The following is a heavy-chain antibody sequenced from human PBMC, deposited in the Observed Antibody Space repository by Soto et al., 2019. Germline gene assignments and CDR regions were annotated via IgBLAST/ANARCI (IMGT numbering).Heavy chain of an antibody. CDR3: VVGGNWFDP. CDR2: IKPDGSEN. CDR1: EFTFSSYS. D-gene: IGHD2-21*01. V-gene: IGHV3-7*01. Sequence: EAQLVESGGGLVQPGGSLRLSCAASEFTFSSYSMSWVRQAPGKGLEWVANIKPDGSENYSVDSVKGRFTISRDNAKNSLYLQMNSLRDEDTAVYYCVVGGNWFDPWGQGTLVTVSS. J-gene: IGHJ5*02.